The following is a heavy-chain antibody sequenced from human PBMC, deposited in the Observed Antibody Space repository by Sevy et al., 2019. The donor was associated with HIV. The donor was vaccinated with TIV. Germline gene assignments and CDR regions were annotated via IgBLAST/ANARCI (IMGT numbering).Heavy chain of an antibody. J-gene: IGHJ5*02. CDR3: AGENAWGRGYP. CDR1: GGSITSLY. CDR2: IFYNGHT. D-gene: IGHD1-26*01. Sequence: SETLSLTCTVSGGSITSLYWNWIRQPPGKGLEWIANIFYNGHTNYNPSLKSRVTLSLYTSKNQFSLGLSSVTAADTAMYYCAGENAWGRGYPWGQGTLVTVSS. V-gene: IGHV4-59*08.